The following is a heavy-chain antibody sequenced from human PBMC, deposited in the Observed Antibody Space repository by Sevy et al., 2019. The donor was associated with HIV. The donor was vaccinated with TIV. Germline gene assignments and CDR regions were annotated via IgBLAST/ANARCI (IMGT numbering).Heavy chain of an antibody. CDR2: MSPNSGNT. CDR3: VRILSTSYYNYHALDV. D-gene: IGHD2-2*01. Sequence: ASVKVSCKASGYTFTASYMHWVRQTTGQGLEWMGWMSPNSGNTGYAQKFQGRVTMTRDTSKGTAYMELSSLRSDDTAVYYCVRILSTSYYNYHALDVWGQGTTVTVSS. CDR1: GYTFTASY. V-gene: IGHV1-8*02. J-gene: IGHJ6*02.